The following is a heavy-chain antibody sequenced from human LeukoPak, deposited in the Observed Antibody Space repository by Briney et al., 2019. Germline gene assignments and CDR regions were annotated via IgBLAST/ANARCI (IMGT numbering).Heavy chain of an antibody. CDR1: GFTFSSYA. CDR3: AKARGYYYYYYMDV. J-gene: IGHJ6*03. V-gene: IGHV3-23*01. Sequence: PGGSLRLSCAASGFTFSSYAMSWVRQAPGKGLEWLPAISGSGGSTYYADSVKGRFTISRDNSKNTLYLQMNSLRAEDTAVYYCAKARGYYYYYYMDVWGKGTTVTVSS. D-gene: IGHD6-6*01. CDR2: ISGSGGST.